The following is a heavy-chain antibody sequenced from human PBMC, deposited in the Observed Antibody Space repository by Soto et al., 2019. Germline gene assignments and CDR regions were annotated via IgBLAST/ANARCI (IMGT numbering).Heavy chain of an antibody. Sequence: GGSLRLSCAASGFTFRSYAMHWVRQAPGKGLEWVAAISYDGNNKYDADSVKGRFTISRDNSKNTLYLQMNSLRAEDTAVYYCERDRGYGDPRGVFDYWGPGTLVTVSS. J-gene: IGHJ4*02. D-gene: IGHD4-17*01. CDR1: GFTFRSYA. V-gene: IGHV3-30-3*01. CDR2: ISYDGNNK. CDR3: ERDRGYGDPRGVFDY.